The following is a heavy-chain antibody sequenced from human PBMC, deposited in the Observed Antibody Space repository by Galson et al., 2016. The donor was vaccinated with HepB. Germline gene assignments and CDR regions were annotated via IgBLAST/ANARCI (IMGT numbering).Heavy chain of an antibody. CDR3: VRRLAVGWLDS. D-gene: IGHD6-19*01. CDR1: GFTFSRYW. V-gene: IGHV3-33*08. Sequence: SLRLSCAVSGFTFSRYWMTWVRQAPGKGLEWVALIWYDGSTTHYADSVKGRFTISRDNANNTLYLEMDRLKVEDTAIYYCVRRLAVGWLDSWGQGSLVTVSS. CDR2: IWYDGSTT. J-gene: IGHJ5*01.